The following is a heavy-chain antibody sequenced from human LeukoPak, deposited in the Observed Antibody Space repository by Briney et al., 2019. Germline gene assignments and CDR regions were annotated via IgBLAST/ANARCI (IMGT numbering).Heavy chain of an antibody. D-gene: IGHD6-19*01. V-gene: IGHV4-39*01. Sequence: SETLSLTCTVSGGSISSSSYYWGWIRQPPGKGLEWIGSIYCSGSTYYNPSLKSRVTISVDTSKNQFSLKLSSVTAADTAVYYCARRDSSGWYDAFDIWGQGTMVTVSS. CDR3: ARRDSSGWYDAFDI. CDR2: IYCSGST. J-gene: IGHJ3*02. CDR1: GGSISSSSYY.